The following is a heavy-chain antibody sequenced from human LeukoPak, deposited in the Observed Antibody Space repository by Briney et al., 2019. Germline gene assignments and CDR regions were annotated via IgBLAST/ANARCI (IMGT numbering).Heavy chain of an antibody. D-gene: IGHD3-22*01. Sequence: GGSLRLSCAASGFTVSSNYMSWVRQAPGKGLEWVSFIYSGGSTYYADSVKGRFTISRDNSKNTLYLQMNSLRAEDTAVYYCASSGARYYDSSGYYYWGQGTLVTVSS. CDR3: ASSGARYYDSSGYYY. J-gene: IGHJ4*02. CDR2: IYSGGST. V-gene: IGHV3-66*01. CDR1: GFTVSSNY.